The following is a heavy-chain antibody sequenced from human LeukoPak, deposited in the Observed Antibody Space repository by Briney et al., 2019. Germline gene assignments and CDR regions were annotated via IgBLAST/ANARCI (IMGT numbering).Heavy chain of an antibody. V-gene: IGHV3-66*02. D-gene: IGHD3-3*01. J-gene: IGHJ4*02. CDR1: GFTVSSNY. CDR2: IYSGGST. CDR3: ASTYDFWSGYYIDY. Sequence: PGGSLRLSCAASGFTVSSNYMSWVRQAPGKGLEWVSVIYSGGSTYYADSVKGRFTISRDNSKNTLYLQMNSLRAEDTAVYHCASTYDFWSGYYIDYWGQGTLVTVSS.